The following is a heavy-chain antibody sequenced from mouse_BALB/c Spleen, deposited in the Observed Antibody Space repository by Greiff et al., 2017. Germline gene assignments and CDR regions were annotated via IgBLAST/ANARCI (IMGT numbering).Heavy chain of an antibody. J-gene: IGHJ4*01. CDR2: ILPGSGST. Sequence: VQLQQSGAELMKPGASVKISCKATGYTFSSYWLEWVKQRPGHGLEWIGEILPGSGSTNYNEKFKGKATFTADTSSNTAYMQLSSLTSEDSAVYYCARERADGNYVYAMDYWGQGTSVTVSS. D-gene: IGHD2-1*01. CDR3: ARERADGNYVYAMDY. V-gene: IGHV1-9*01. CDR1: GYTFSSYW.